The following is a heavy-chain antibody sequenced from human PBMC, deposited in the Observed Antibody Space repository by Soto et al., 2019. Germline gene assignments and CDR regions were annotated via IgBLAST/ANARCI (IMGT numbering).Heavy chain of an antibody. CDR2: IYPGDSDT. CDR3: ARQIHSTYYYYGMDV. J-gene: IGHJ6*02. Sequence: PGESLKISCKGSGSTFTSYWFAWVRQVPGKGLEWMGFIYPGDSDTRYSPSFQGQVTISADRSISTAYLHWSSLKASDTAIYYCARQIHSTYYYYGMDVWGQGTTVEVSS. D-gene: IGHD5-18*01. V-gene: IGHV5-51*01. CDR1: GSTFTSYW.